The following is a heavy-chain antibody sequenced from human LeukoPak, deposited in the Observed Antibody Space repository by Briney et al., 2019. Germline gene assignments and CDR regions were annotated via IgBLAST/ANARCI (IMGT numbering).Heavy chain of an antibody. Sequence: SETLSLTCTVSGGSISSSSYYWGWIRQPPGKGLEWIGSIYYSGSTYYNPSLKSRVTISVDTSKNQFSLKLSSVTAADTAVYYCARDGLIAARRLIDYWGQGTLVTVSS. CDR1: GGSISSSSYY. D-gene: IGHD6-6*01. CDR3: ARDGLIAARRLIDY. J-gene: IGHJ4*02. CDR2: IYYSGST. V-gene: IGHV4-39*01.